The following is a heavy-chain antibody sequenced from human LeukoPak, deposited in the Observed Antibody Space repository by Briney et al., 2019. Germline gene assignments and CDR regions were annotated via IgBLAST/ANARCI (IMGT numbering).Heavy chain of an antibody. CDR2: ISAYNGHT. J-gene: IGHJ4*02. D-gene: IGHD4-17*01. CDR3: ARTGIDYGDYGLLDY. CDR1: GYTFTKYG. V-gene: IGHV1-18*01. Sequence: GASVKVSCKASGYTFTKYGITWVRQAPGQGPEWVGWISAYNGHTGSAQKFQGRVTMTTDTSTNTAYMELRSLRSDDTAVYYCARTGIDYGDYGLLDYWGQGSLVTVSS.